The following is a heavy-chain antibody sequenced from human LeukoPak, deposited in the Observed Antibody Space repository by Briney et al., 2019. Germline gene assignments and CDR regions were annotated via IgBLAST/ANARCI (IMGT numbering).Heavy chain of an antibody. D-gene: IGHD6-19*01. Sequence: ASVKVSCKASGYTFSSYGLSWVRQAPGQGLEWMGWISGYNGNTIYAQKFQGRVTMTTDTSTSTAYMELRSLRSDDTAVYYCARDGEIAVAGPGGGYWGQGTLVTVSS. CDR1: GYTFSSYG. J-gene: IGHJ4*02. CDR3: ARDGEIAVAGPGGGY. V-gene: IGHV1-18*01. CDR2: ISGYNGNT.